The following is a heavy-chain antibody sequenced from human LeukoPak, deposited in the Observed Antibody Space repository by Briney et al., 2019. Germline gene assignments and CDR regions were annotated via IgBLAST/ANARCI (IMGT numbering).Heavy chain of an antibody. CDR2: IIPIFGAA. CDR1: GGTFSSYA. CDR3: ARSYADYDFWSGPLNGHYYYYMDV. V-gene: IGHV1-69*13. J-gene: IGHJ6*03. Sequence: ASVKVSCKASGGTFSSYAISWVRQAPGQGLEWMGGIIPIFGAANYAQKFQGRVTITADESTSIAYMELSSLRSEDTAVYYCARSYADYDFWSGPLNGHYYYYMDVWGKGTTVTVSS. D-gene: IGHD3-3*01.